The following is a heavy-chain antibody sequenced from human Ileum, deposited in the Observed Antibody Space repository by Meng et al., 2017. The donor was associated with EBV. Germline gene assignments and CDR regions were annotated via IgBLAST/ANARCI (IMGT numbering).Heavy chain of an antibody. CDR2: IYYSGRT. V-gene: IGHV4-39*01. J-gene: IGHJ5*02. CDR3: ARPIAAAGWFDP. D-gene: IGHD6-13*01. Sequence: QPQRLVSASGRVKPSETLSLPCTVSGGPINSSSYYWGWIRQPPGKGLEWIGSIYYSGRTNYNPSLKSRVTISVDTSKNQFSLKLSSVTAADTAVYYCARPIAAAGWFDPWGQGTLVTVSS. CDR1: GGPINSSSYY.